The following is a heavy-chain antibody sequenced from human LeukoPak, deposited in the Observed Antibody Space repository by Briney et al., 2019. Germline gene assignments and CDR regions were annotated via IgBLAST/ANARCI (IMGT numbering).Heavy chain of an antibody. CDR3: AKDRGSSWYYFDD. D-gene: IGHD6-13*01. CDR2: ISYDGSDK. CDR1: GFTFSSYG. Sequence: GGSLRLSCAASGFTFSSYGMHWVRQAPGKGLEWVAVISYDGSDKYYTDSVKGRFTISRDNSKNTLYLQMNSLSGEDTAVYYCAKDRGSSWYYFDDWGQGTLVTVSS. J-gene: IGHJ4*02. V-gene: IGHV3-30*18.